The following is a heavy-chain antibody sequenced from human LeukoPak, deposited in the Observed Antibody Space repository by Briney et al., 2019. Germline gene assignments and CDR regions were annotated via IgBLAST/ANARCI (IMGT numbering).Heavy chain of an antibody. J-gene: IGHJ3*02. Sequence: ASVTVSCKASGYTFTGYYMHWLRQAPSQGLDWMGWINPNSGGTNYAQNFQGRVTMTRDTSISTAYMELSRLRSDDTALYYCARASGRYSDAFDIWGQGTMVTVSS. CDR1: GYTFTGYY. CDR2: INPNSGGT. V-gene: IGHV1-2*02. D-gene: IGHD1-26*01. CDR3: ARASGRYSDAFDI.